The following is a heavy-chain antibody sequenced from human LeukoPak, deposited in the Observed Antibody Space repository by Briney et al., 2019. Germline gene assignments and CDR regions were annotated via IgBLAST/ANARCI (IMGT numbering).Heavy chain of an antibody. J-gene: IGHJ4*02. CDR3: ARVPIEEQQSYGRYYFDY. V-gene: IGHV4-4*07. CDR2: IYTSGST. CDR1: AGSISSYY. Sequence: SETLSLTCTVFAGSISSYYWSWIRQPAGKGLEWIGRIYTSGSTNYNPSLKSRVTMSVDTSKNQFSLKLSSVTAADTAVYYCARVPIEEQQSYGRYYFDYWGQGTLVTVSS. D-gene: IGHD6-13*01.